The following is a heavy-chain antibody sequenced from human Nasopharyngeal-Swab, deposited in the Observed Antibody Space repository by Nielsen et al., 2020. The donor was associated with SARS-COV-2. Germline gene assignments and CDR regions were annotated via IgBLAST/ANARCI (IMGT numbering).Heavy chain of an antibody. CDR2: INPNSGAT. V-gene: IGHV1-2*06. D-gene: IGHD2-2*01. J-gene: IGHJ5*02. Sequence: WVRQAPGHGLEWMGRINPNSGATNYAQDFQGRVTMTRDTSISTAYMELSRLRSDDTAVYYCARVGCSTSSCLNWFDPWGQGSLVTVSS. CDR3: ARVGCSTSSCLNWFDP.